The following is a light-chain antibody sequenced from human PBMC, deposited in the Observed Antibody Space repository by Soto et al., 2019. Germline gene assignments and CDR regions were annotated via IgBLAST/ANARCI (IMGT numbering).Light chain of an antibody. V-gene: IGLV1-40*01. Sequence: QSVLTQPPSVSGAPGQRVTISCTGSSSNIGAGYDVHWYQQLPGTAPKLLIYGNSNRPSGVPDRFSGSKSGTSASLALTGLQAYDYADYYCQSYDSSLSAGVFGGGTKVTVL. CDR2: GNS. CDR1: SSNIGAGYD. J-gene: IGLJ3*02. CDR3: QSYDSSLSAGV.